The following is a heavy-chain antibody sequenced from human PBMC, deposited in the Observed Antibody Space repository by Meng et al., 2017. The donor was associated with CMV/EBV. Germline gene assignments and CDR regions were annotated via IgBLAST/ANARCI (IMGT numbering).Heavy chain of an antibody. J-gene: IGHJ4*02. CDR3: ARGYCSSTSCSAPDY. Sequence: ASVKVSCKASGYTFTGYYMLWVRQAPGQGLEWMGWINPNSGVTNYAQKFQGRVTMTGDTSISTVYMELRSLRSDDTAVYYCARGYCSSTSCSAPDYWGQGTLVTVSS. CDR1: GYTFTGYY. D-gene: IGHD2-2*01. CDR2: INPNSGVT. V-gene: IGHV1-2*02.